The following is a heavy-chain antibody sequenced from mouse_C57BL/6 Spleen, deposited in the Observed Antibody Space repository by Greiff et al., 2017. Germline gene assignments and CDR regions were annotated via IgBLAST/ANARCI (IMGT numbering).Heavy chain of an antibody. V-gene: IGHV5-4*01. CDR2: ISDGGSYT. J-gene: IGHJ2*01. Sequence: EVHLVESGGGLVKPGGSLKLSCAASGFTFSSYAMSWVRQTPEKRLEWVATISDGGSYTYYPDNVKGRFTISRDNAKNNLYLQMSHLESEDTAMYYCARGGGLLGGFDYWGQGTTLTVSS. CDR3: ARGGGLLGGFDY. D-gene: IGHD2-3*01. CDR1: GFTFSSYA.